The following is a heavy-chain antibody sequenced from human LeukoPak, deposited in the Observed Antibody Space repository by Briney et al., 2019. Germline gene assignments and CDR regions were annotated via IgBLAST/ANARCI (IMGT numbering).Heavy chain of an antibody. Sequence: SETLSLTCTVSGGSIRSYYWSWIRQPAGKGLEWIGRIYTSGSTNYNPSLKSRVTMSVDTSKNQFSLKLSSVTAADTAVYYCARGGGGQWLVLGGFDYWGQGTLVTVSS. D-gene: IGHD6-19*01. J-gene: IGHJ4*02. CDR2: IYTSGST. V-gene: IGHV4-4*07. CDR3: ARGGGGQWLVLGGFDY. CDR1: GGSIRSYY.